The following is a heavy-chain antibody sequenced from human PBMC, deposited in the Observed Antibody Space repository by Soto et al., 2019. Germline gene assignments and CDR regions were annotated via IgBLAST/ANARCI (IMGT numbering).Heavy chain of an antibody. D-gene: IGHD5-18*01. V-gene: IGHV3-30-3*02. J-gene: IGHJ1*01. CDR2: ISYDGSNK. CDR1: GFTFGSYA. Sequence: GGSLRLSCAASGFTFGSYAMHWVRQAPGKGLEWVAVISYDGSNKYYADSVKGRFTISRDNSKNTLYLQMNSLRAEDTAVYYCGTDHSYQPEYFRNVRPDTLV. CDR3: GTDHSYQPEYFRN.